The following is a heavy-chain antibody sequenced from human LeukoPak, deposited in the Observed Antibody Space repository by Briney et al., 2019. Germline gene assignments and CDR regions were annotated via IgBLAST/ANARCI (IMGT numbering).Heavy chain of an antibody. CDR2: ISSNGGST. D-gene: IGHD4-11*01. Sequence: PGGSLRLSCAASGFTFSSYAMHWVRQAPGKGLEYVSAISSNGGSTYYANSVKGRFTISRDNSKNTLYLQMGSLRAEDMAVYYCARYSNGDYYMDVWGKGTTVTVSS. J-gene: IGHJ6*03. CDR1: GFTFSSYA. V-gene: IGHV3-64*01. CDR3: ARYSNGDYYMDV.